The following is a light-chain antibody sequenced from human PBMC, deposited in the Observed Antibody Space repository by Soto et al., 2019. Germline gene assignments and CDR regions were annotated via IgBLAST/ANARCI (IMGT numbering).Light chain of an antibody. Sequence: DIQMTQSPSTLSASVGDRVTISCRASQSINSWLAWYQQKPGKAPKLLIYKASTLDSGVPSRFSGSGSGTEFTLTINSLQPDEFATYYCQQYGDYTTFGGGTKVEIK. V-gene: IGKV1-5*03. CDR1: QSINSW. CDR3: QQYGDYTT. CDR2: KAS. J-gene: IGKJ4*01.